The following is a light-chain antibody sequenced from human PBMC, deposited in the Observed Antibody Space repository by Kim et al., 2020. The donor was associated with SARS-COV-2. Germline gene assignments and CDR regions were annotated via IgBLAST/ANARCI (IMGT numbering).Light chain of an antibody. CDR1: NIESES. Sequence: YELTQPPSVSVAPGKTATITCGGDNIESESVHWYQQRSGQAPVLVISYDSDRPSGIPERFSASNSGNTATLSISRVEAGDEADYYCQVWDTNSDQAVFG. CDR2: YDS. CDR3: QVWDTNSDQAV. J-gene: IGLJ2*01. V-gene: IGLV3-21*04.